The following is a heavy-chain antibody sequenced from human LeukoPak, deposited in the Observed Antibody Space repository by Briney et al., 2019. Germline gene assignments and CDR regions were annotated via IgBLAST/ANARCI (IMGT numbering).Heavy chain of an antibody. V-gene: IGHV3-15*01. J-gene: IGHJ6*03. CDR1: GFTFSSYW. D-gene: IGHD5-12*01. Sequence: GGSLRLSCAASGFTFSSYWMSWVRQAPGKGLEWVGRIKSKTDGGTTDYAAPVKGRFTISRDDSKNTLYLQMNSLKTEDTAVYYCTTENSGYDLYYYYYYYMDVWGKGTTVTVSS. CDR3: TTENSGYDLYYYYYYYMDV. CDR2: IKSKTDGGTT.